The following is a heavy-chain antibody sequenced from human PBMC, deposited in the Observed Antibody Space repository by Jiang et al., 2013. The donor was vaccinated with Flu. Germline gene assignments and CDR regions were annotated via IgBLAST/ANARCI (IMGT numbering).Heavy chain of an antibody. CDR1: GFTASSNY. CDR3: ARDGNWNNFDY. J-gene: IGHJ4*02. D-gene: IGHD1/OR15-1a*01. Sequence: SGFTASSNYISWVRQAPGKGLEWVSVIYSDGRTYYADSVKGRFTISRDNSKNTMYLQMNSLRAEDTAVYYCARDGNWNNFDYWGQGTLVTVSS. CDR2: IYSDGRT. V-gene: IGHV3-66*01.